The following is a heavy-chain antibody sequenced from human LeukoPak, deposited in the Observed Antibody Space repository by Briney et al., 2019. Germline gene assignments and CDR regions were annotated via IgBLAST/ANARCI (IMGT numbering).Heavy chain of an antibody. V-gene: IGHV3-30*03. J-gene: IGHJ4*02. CDR3: TRDSF. CDR1: GFTFSSYG. CDR2: ISYDGSNK. Sequence: GGSLRLSCAASGFTFSSYGMHWVRQAPGKGLEWVAVISYDGSNKYYADSVKGRFTISKDNAKNSLYLQMNSLTAEDTAVYYCTRDSFWGQGTLVTVSS.